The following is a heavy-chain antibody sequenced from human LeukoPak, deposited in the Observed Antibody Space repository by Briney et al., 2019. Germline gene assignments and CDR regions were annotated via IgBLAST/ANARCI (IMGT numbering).Heavy chain of an antibody. V-gene: IGHV3-30*18. CDR1: GFMFSSYG. Sequence: RGSLRLSCAASGFMFSSYGMHWVRQAPGKGLEWVAVISYDGSNKYYADSVKGRFTISRDNSKNTLYLQMNSLRVEDTAVYYCAKDRGYYDSSGFDYWGQGTLVTVSS. J-gene: IGHJ4*02. CDR2: ISYDGSNK. CDR3: AKDRGYYDSSGFDY. D-gene: IGHD3-22*01.